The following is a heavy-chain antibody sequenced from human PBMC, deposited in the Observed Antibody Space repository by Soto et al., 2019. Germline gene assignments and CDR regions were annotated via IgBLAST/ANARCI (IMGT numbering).Heavy chain of an antibody. CDR1: GGSISSSNW. D-gene: IGHD6-13*01. CDR3: ARDSSSWYLGNWFDP. CDR2: IYHSGST. Sequence: PSETLSLTCAVSGGSISSSNWWSWVRQPPGKGLEWIGEIYHSGSTNYNPSLKSRVTISVDKSKNQFSLKLSSVTAADTAVYYCARDSSSWYLGNWFDPWGQGTLVTVSS. J-gene: IGHJ5*02. V-gene: IGHV4-4*02.